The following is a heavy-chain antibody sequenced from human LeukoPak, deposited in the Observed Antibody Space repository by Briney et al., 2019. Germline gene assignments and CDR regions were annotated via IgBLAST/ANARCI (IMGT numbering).Heavy chain of an antibody. V-gene: IGHV4-39*07. CDR1: GGSISSSSYY. Sequence: SETLSLTCTVSGGSISSSSYYWGWIRQPPGKGLEWIGSIYYSGSTYYNPSLKSRVTISVDTSKNQFSLKLSSVTAADTAVYYCARGGGIVATAADYWGQGTLVTVSS. CDR2: IYYSGST. J-gene: IGHJ4*02. D-gene: IGHD5-12*01. CDR3: ARGGGIVATAADY.